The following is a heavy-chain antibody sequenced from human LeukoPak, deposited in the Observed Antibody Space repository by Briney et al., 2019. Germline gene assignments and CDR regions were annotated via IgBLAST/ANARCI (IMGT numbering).Heavy chain of an antibody. D-gene: IGHD2-21*01. Sequence: PGRPLRLSCAASGFTFSSYGMHWVRQAPGKGLEWVAVISYDGSNKYYADSVKGRFTISRDNSKNTLYLQVNSLRAEDTAVYYCAKDLDGDSNYWGQGTLVTVSS. CDR3: AKDLDGDSNY. V-gene: IGHV3-30*18. CDR1: GFTFSSYG. J-gene: IGHJ4*02. CDR2: ISYDGSNK.